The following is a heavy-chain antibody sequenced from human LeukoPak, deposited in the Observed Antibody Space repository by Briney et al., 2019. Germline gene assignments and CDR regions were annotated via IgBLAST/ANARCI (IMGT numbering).Heavy chain of an antibody. V-gene: IGHV4-39*01. CDR2: ISYTVST. D-gene: IGHD1-14*01. Sequence: SETLSLTCTVSGGSISSSSYYWDWIRQPPGKGLEWIGSISYTVSTFYNPSLKSRVTISVDTSKNQFSLNLSSVTAADTAVYYCARHAEGMDVWGQGTTVTVSS. CDR1: GGSISSSSYY. J-gene: IGHJ6*02. CDR3: ARHAEGMDV.